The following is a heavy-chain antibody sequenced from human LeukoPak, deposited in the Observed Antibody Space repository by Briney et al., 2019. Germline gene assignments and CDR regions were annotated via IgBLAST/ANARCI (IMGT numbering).Heavy chain of an antibody. CDR2: INTSGGST. Sequence: ASVKVSCKASGYTFTSYYMHWVRQAPGQGIEWMGIINTSGGSTSYAQKFQGRVTMTRDTSTSTVYMELSSLRSEDTAVYYCARALYSGSYYHWFDPWGQGTLVTVSS. D-gene: IGHD1-26*01. J-gene: IGHJ5*02. V-gene: IGHV1-46*01. CDR1: GYTFTSYY. CDR3: ARALYSGSYYHWFDP.